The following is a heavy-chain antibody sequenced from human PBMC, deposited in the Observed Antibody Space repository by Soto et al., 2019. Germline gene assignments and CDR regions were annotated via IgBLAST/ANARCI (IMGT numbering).Heavy chain of an antibody. D-gene: IGHD6-13*01. V-gene: IGHV3-7*01. CDR1: GFTFSSYW. CDR3: AKDGAIAAADYFFDY. J-gene: IGHJ4*02. CDR2: IKQDGSEK. Sequence: GGSLRLSCAASGFTFSSYWMSWVRQAPGKGLEWVANIKQDGSEKYSVDSVKGRFTISRDNSKNTVYLQMNSLRGEDTAVYYCAKDGAIAAADYFFDYWGQGSLVTVSS.